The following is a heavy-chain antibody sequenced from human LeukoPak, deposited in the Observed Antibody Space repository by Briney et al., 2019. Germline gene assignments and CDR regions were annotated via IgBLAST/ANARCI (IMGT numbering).Heavy chain of an antibody. V-gene: IGHV1-18*01. CDR1: VYTFTSYG. CDR3: ARRTYDSSGYYGGSLGWFDP. CDR2: ISAYNGNT. D-gene: IGHD3-22*01. Sequence: ASVKASCKASVYTFTSYGISWVRQAPGQGLEWMGWISAYNGNTNYAQKLQGRVTMTTDTSTSTAYMELRSLRSDDTAVYYCARRTYDSSGYYGGSLGWFDPWGQGTLVTVSS. J-gene: IGHJ5*02.